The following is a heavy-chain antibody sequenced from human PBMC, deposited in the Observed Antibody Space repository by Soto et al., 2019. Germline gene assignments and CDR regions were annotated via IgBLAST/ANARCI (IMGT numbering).Heavy chain of an antibody. Sequence: GQGLEWMGWISAYNGNTNYAQKLQGRVTMTTDTSTSTAYMELRSLRSDDTAVYYCARDPPPAFFFSSRRRHTRYRSGLGIPAEPSSDL. CDR2: ISAYNGNT. J-gene: IGHJ2*01. CDR3: ARDPPPAFFFSSRRRHTRYRSGLGIPAEPSSDL. D-gene: IGHD3-3*02. V-gene: IGHV1-18*01.